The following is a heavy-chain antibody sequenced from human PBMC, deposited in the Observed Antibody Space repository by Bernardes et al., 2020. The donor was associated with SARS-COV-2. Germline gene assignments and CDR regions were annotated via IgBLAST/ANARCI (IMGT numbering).Heavy chain of an antibody. CDR2: IYYSGST. V-gene: IGHV4-39*01. CDR1: GGSISSSTYY. Sequence: SETLSLTCTVSGGSISSSTYYWGWIRQPPGKGLEWIGSIYYSGSTYYNPSLKSRVTIVVDTSTNQLSLKLSSVSAADTAVYYCPRHGTYYFGRSTSPEYWCQGTLVTVSS. CDR3: PRHGTYYFGRSTSPEY. D-gene: IGHD3-10*01. J-gene: IGHJ4*02.